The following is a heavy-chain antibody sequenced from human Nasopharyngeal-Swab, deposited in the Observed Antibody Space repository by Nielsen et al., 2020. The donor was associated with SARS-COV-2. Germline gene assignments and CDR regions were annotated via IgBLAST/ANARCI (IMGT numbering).Heavy chain of an antibody. CDR3: AKGDSAAGSSSDY. D-gene: IGHD6-13*01. J-gene: IGHJ4*02. V-gene: IGHV3-23*01. CDR1: GFTFSSYA. CDR2: TSGSGSST. Sequence: GESLKISCAASGFTFSSYAMSWVRQAPGKGLEWVSTTSGSGSSTYYADSVKGRFTISRDNSKNTLYLQMNRLRAEDTAVYYCAKGDSAAGSSSDYWGQGTLVTVSS.